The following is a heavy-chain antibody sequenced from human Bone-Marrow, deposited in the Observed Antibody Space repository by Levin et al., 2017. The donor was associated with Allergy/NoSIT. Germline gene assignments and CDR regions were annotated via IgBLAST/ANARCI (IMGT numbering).Heavy chain of an antibody. Sequence: KNGESLKISCKASGYTFPNYWIAWVRQMPGKGLDWMGIIYPGDSDTRYSPSFRGQVTISADKSIKTAYLQWNSLQASDTAVYYCARLSYGSGSSAHDYWGQGTLVTVSS. V-gene: IGHV5-51*01. CDR1: GYTFPNYW. CDR3: ARLSYGSGSSAHDY. J-gene: IGHJ4*02. D-gene: IGHD6-6*01. CDR2: IYPGDSDT.